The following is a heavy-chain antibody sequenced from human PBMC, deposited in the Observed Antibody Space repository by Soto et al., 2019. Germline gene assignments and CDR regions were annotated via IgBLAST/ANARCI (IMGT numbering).Heavy chain of an antibody. D-gene: IGHD1-26*01. CDR1: GGSISSSSYY. V-gene: IGHV4-39*01. J-gene: IGHJ5*02. CDR3: ARLELDNWFDP. CDR2: IYYSGST. Sequence: SETLSLTCTVSGGSISSSSYYWGWIRQPPGKGLEWIGSIYYSGSTYYNPSLKSRVTISVDTSKNQFSLKLSSVTATDTAVYYCARLELDNWFDPWGQGTLVTVSS.